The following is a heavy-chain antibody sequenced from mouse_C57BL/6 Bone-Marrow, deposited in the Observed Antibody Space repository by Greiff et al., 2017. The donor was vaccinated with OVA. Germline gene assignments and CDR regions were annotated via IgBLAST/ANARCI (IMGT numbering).Heavy chain of an antibody. J-gene: IGHJ1*03. CDR1: GFTFRDYG. CDR2: ISNSAYSI. Sequence: VESGGGLVQPGGSLKLSCAASGFTFRDYGMAWVRQAPRKGPEWVAFISNSAYSIYYADTVKGRFTIARENAKNTLYLEMISLRTEDTAMYYCARREVRLSWYFDVWGTGTTVTVSS. D-gene: IGHD2-14*01. V-gene: IGHV5-15*04. CDR3: ARREVRLSWYFDV.